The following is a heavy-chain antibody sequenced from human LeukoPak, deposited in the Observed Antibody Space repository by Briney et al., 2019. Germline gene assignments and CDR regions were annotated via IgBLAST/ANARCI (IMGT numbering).Heavy chain of an antibody. CDR1: GFTFGDYA. V-gene: IGHV3-49*04. J-gene: IGHJ4*02. CDR2: IRGKAYGGTT. D-gene: IGHD3-22*01. CDR3: TRGAYYYDSSGYYVGVVSLGY. Sequence: GESLRLSCTASGFTFGDYAMSWVRQAPGKGLEWVGFIRGKAYGGTTEYAASVKGRFTISRDDSKSIAYLQMNSLKTEDTAVYYCTRGAYYYDSSGYYVGVVSLGYWGQGTLVTVSS.